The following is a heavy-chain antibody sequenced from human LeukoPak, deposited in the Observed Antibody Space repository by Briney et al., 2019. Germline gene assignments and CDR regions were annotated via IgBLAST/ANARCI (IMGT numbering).Heavy chain of an antibody. D-gene: IGHD6-19*01. CDR1: GFTFNNYA. Sequence: PGGSLRLSCTASGFTFNNYAMSWVRQAPGKGLEWVSGISGSGGNTYYADSVKGRFTISRGNSKNTLYLQMNSLRAEDTAVYYCAKGHSSGYYYFDYWGQGTLVTVSS. CDR2: ISGSGGNT. J-gene: IGHJ4*02. V-gene: IGHV3-23*01. CDR3: AKGHSSGYYYFDY.